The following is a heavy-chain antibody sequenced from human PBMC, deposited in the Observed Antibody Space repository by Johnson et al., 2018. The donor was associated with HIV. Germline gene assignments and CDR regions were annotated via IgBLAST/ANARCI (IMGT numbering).Heavy chain of an antibody. D-gene: IGHD2-15*01. CDR3: AKAGQLVAATSAFDI. Sequence: VQLVESGGGVVQPGRSLRLSCAASGFTFSSYAMHWVRQAPGKGLELVAFISYDGSNKYYADSVKGRFTISRDNSKNTLYLQMNSLRSEDTAVYYCAKAGQLVAATSAFDIWGQGTMVTVSS. V-gene: IGHV3-30*18. CDR1: GFTFSSYA. J-gene: IGHJ3*02. CDR2: ISYDGSNK.